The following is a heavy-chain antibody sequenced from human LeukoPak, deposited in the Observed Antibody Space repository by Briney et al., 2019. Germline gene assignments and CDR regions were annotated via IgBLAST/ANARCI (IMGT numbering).Heavy chain of an antibody. D-gene: IGHD3-10*01. CDR3: AKWYYYGSGSLDY. CDR1: GITFSSYG. Sequence: GGSLRLSCAASGITFSSYGMSWVRQAPGKGLEWVSRISSTGGTTYYADSVKGRFTISRDNSKNTLYLQMNSLRAEDTAVYYCAKWYYYGSGSLDYWGQGTLVTVSS. J-gene: IGHJ4*02. CDR2: ISSTGGTT. V-gene: IGHV3-23*01.